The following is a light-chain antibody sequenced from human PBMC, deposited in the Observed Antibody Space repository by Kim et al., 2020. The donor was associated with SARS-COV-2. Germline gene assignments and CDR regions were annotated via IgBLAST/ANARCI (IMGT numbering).Light chain of an antibody. J-gene: IGKJ5*01. Sequence: PGERATLSCGASQGVTANYLAWYRQKPGQPPRLLISGASNRASGIPDRFSGSGSGTDFTLTISRLEPEDFAVYYCQQYGSSSITFGQGTRLEIK. CDR2: GAS. CDR3: QQYGSSSIT. CDR1: QGVTANY. V-gene: IGKV3-20*01.